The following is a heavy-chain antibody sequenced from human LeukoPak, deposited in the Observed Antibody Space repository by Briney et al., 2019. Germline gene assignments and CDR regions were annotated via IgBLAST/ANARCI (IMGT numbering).Heavy chain of an antibody. CDR1: GYTFTAIY. J-gene: IGHJ5*02. D-gene: IGHD1-1*01. CDR2: INPNSGGT. CDR3: ARGPRWNNWNRVSGNWFDP. V-gene: IGHV1-2*02. Sequence: GASVKVSCKASGYTFTAIYIHWVRQTPGQGLEWMGWINPNSGGTNYAQKFQGRVTMTRDTSISTAYMELSRLRSDDTAVYYCARGPRWNNWNRVSGNWFDPWGQGTLVTVSS.